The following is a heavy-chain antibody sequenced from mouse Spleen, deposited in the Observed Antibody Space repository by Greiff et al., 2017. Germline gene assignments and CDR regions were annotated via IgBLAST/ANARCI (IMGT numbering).Heavy chain of an antibody. CDR3: ARHEGGRDGYSPFDY. CDR2: FYPGSGSI. Sequence: QVQLKQSGAELVKPGASVKLSCKASGYTFTEYTIHWVKQRSGQGLEWIGWFYPGSGSIKYNEKFKDKATLTADKSSSTVYMELSRLTSEDSAVYSCARHEGGRDGYSPFDYWGQGTTLTVSS. D-gene: IGHD2-3*01. V-gene: IGHV1-62-2*01. J-gene: IGHJ2*01. CDR1: GYTFTEYT.